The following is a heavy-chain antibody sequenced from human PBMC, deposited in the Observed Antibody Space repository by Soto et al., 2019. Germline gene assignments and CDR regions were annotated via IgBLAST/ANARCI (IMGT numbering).Heavy chain of an antibody. V-gene: IGHV4-61*01. Sequence: PSETLSLTCTVSGGSVSSGSYYWSWIRQPPGKGLEWIGYIYYSGSTNYNPSLKSRVTISVDTSKNQFSLKLSSVTAADTAVYYCARNREAAAVALYYFDYWGQGTLVTV. J-gene: IGHJ4*02. CDR3: ARNREAAAVALYYFDY. CDR1: GGSVSSGSYY. CDR2: IYYSGST. D-gene: IGHD6-19*01.